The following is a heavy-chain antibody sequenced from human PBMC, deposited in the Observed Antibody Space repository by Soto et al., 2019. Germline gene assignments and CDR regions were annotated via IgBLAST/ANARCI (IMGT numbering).Heavy chain of an antibody. CDR1: GYTFTSCD. CDR2: MNPNSGNT. J-gene: IGHJ6*02. D-gene: IGHD2-21*02. CDR3: ARRGSSSVATAITWAYYYYGMDV. V-gene: IGHV1-8*01. Sequence: ASVKVSCKASGYTFTSCDINWVRQATGQGLEWMRWMNPNSGNTGYAQKFQGRVTMTRNTSISTAYMELSSLRSEDTAVYYCARRGSSSVATAITWAYYYYGMDVWGQGTTVTVSS.